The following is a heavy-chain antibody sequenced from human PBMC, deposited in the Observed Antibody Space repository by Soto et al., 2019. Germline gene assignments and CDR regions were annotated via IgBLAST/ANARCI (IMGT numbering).Heavy chain of an antibody. J-gene: IGHJ4*02. CDR2: ISVYNGNT. CDR3: ARYSSGYSSGWAFDY. CDR1: GYTFTSYG. V-gene: IGHV1-18*03. Sequence: QVQLVQSGAEVKKPGASVKVSCKASGYTFTSYGISCVRQAPGQGLEWMGWISVYNGNTNYAQKIQGRVTMTTDTSTSTAYMELRSLRPDDMAVYYCARYSSGYSSGWAFDYWGQGTLVTVTS. D-gene: IGHD6-19*01.